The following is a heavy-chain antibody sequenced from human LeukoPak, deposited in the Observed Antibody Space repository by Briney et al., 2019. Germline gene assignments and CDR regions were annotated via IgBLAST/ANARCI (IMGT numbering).Heavy chain of an antibody. D-gene: IGHD5-18*01. CDR3: ARGSSGYSYGYDFDY. J-gene: IGHJ4*02. CDR2: IRSSGSTI. V-gene: IGHV3-48*03. Sequence: QTGGSLRLSCAACGFTFSSYEMNWVRQAPGEGLEWVSYIRSSGSTIYYADSVKGRFTISRDNAKNSLYLQMNSLRAEDTAVYYCARGSSGYSYGYDFDYWGQGTLVTVSS. CDR1: GFTFSSYE.